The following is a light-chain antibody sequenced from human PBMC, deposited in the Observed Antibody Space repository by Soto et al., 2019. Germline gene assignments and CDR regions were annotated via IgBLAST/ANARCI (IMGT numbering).Light chain of an antibody. CDR2: EVS. Sequence: QSVLTQPPSVPGSPGQSVTISCTGTSSDIGGSNRVSWYQQPPGTAPKLVIYEVSDRPSGVPDRFSGSKSGNTASLAISGLQAEDEADYYCTSFTSSYTYVFGTGTKVTVL. V-gene: IGLV2-18*02. CDR1: SSDIGGSNR. CDR3: TSFTSSYTYV. J-gene: IGLJ1*01.